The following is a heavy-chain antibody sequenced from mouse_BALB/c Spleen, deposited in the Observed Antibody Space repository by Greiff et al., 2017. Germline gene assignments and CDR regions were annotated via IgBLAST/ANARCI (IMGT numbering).Heavy chain of an antibody. CDR1: GFTFSDYY. V-gene: IGHV5-4*02. CDR2: ISDGGSYT. CDR3: ARDKGGGDWYFDV. Sequence: EVQRVESGGGLVKPGGSLKLSCAASGFTFSDYYMYWVRQTPEKRLEWVATISDGGSYTYYPDSVKGRFTISRDNAKNNLYLQMSSLKSEDTAMYVWARDKGGGDWYFDVGGAGTTVTVSS. J-gene: IGHJ1*01.